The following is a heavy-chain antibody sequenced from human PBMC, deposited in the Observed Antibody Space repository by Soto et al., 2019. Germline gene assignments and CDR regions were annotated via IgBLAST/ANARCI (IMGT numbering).Heavy chain of an antibody. D-gene: IGHD2-2*01. Sequence: SETLSLTCTVSGGSISSGDYFWSWIRQPPGKGLEWIGYIYYSGSTNYNPSLKSRVTISVDTSKNQFSLNLSSVTAADTAVYYCARDGEYCSSASCSQAFDIWGRGTMVTVS. J-gene: IGHJ3*02. CDR3: ARDGEYCSSASCSQAFDI. V-gene: IGHV4-30-4*01. CDR1: GGSISSGDYF. CDR2: IYYSGST.